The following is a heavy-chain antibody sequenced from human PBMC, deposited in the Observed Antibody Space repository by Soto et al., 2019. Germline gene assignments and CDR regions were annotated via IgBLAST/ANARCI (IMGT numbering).Heavy chain of an antibody. CDR3: AILWSQEPFDY. CDR2: ISYDGSNK. V-gene: IGHV3-30*03. CDR1: GFTFSSYG. Sequence: PGGSLRLSCAASGFTFSSYGMHWVRQAPGKGLEWVAVISYDGSNKYYADSVKGRFTISRDNSKNTLYLQMNSLRAEDTAVYYCAILWSQEPFDYWGQGTLVTVSS. D-gene: IGHD3-10*01. J-gene: IGHJ4*02.